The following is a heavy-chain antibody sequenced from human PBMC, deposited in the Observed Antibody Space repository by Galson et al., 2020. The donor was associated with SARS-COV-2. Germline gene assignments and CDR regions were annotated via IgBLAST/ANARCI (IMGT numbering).Heavy chain of an antibody. Sequence: GESLKISCAASGFTFSSYGMHWVRQAPGKGLEWVAVISYDGSNKYYADSVKGRFTISRDNSKNTLYLQMNSLRAEDTAVYYCAKDGGGYDFWSGYSSEPSYYYYYGMDVWGQGTTVTVSS. J-gene: IGHJ6*02. V-gene: IGHV3-30*18. CDR2: ISYDGSNK. D-gene: IGHD3-3*01. CDR3: AKDGGGYDFWSGYSSEPSYYYYYGMDV. CDR1: GFTFSSYG.